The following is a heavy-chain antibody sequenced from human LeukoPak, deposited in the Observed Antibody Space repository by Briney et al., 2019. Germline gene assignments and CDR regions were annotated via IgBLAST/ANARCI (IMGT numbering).Heavy chain of an antibody. CDR3: ARVTGTTPFDY. CDR2: ISHSGST. CDR1: GDSISSSNW. J-gene: IGHJ4*02. D-gene: IGHD1-1*01. V-gene: IGHV4-4*02. Sequence: SGTLSLICTVSGDSISSSNWWSWVRQPPGKGLEWIGEISHSGSTNYNPSLESRVTMSVDKSKNQFSLRLTSVTAADTAVYFCARVTGTTPFDYWGQGTLVSVSS.